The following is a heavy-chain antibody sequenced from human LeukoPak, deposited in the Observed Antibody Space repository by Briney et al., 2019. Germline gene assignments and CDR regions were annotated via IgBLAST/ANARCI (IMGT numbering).Heavy chain of an antibody. CDR1: GLLFSDYY. CDR3: ARGPFYCSSTSCYTFDY. Sequence: PGGSLRLSCEVSGLLFSDYYMGWFRQAPGRGLEWVSYISSTGAVTFYEDSVKGRFTISRDNAKNTLYLQMGSLRAEDMAVYYCARGPFYCSSTSCYTFDYWGQGTLVTVSS. CDR2: ISSTGAVT. V-gene: IGHV3-11*04. J-gene: IGHJ4*02. D-gene: IGHD2-2*01.